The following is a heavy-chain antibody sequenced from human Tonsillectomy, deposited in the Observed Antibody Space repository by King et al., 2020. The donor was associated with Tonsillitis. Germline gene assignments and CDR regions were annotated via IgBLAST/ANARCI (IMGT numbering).Heavy chain of an antibody. CDR3: AKISEGLVGGLEAFDI. J-gene: IGHJ3*02. CDR2: ISYDGSNK. CDR1: GFTFSGYG. D-gene: IGHD1-26*01. V-gene: IGHV3-30*18. Sequence: VQLVESGGGVVQPGRSLRHSCAASGFTFSGYGMHWVRQAPGKGLEWVAVISYDGSNKYYADSVKGRFTISRDNSKNTLYLQMNSLRAEDTAVYYCAKISEGLVGGLEAFDIWGQGTMVTVSS.